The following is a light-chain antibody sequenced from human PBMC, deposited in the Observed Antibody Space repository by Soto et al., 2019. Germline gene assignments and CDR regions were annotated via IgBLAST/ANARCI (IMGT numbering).Light chain of an antibody. CDR2: DVS. V-gene: IGLV2-11*01. CDR1: SSDVGGYNS. Sequence: QSALTQPRSVSGSPGQSVTISCTGTSSDVGGYNSVSWFQQHPGKAPQLIIHDVSERPSGVPDRFSGSKSDNTASLTISGVQAEDEGDYDCCSYAGRYPYVVFGGGTKLTVL. J-gene: IGLJ2*01. CDR3: CSYAGRYPYVV.